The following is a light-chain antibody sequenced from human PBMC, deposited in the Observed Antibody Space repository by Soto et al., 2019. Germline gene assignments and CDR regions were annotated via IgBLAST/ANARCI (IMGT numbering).Light chain of an antibody. CDR3: NQLNSYPLIT. V-gene: IGKV1-27*01. J-gene: IGKJ5*01. CDR1: QGLLNH. CDR2: AAS. Sequence: EIPMTQSPSSLGACVGDRVTIXCRASQGLLNHFVWSQQRPGRVPKPLIFAASTLQSGVQSRLSGSGSGKDFTLIISSLQPEDFATYYCNQLNSYPLITFGQGTRLEIK.